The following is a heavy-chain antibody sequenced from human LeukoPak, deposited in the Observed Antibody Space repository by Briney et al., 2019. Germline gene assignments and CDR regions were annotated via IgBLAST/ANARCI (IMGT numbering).Heavy chain of an antibody. D-gene: IGHD2-2*01. CDR3: ARGVVVVPAAMIDYFDY. J-gene: IGHJ4*02. CDR2: FYHSGST. Sequence: TSETLSLTCTVSTYSISSGYYWGWIRPPPGKGLEWIGSFYHSGSTYYNPSLKSRVTISVDTSKNQFSLKLSSVTAADTAVYYCARGVVVVPAAMIDYFDYWGQGTLVTVSS. CDR1: TYSISSGYY. V-gene: IGHV4-38-2*02.